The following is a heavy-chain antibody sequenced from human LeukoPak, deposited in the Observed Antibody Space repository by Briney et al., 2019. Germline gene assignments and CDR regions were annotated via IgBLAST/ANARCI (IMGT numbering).Heavy chain of an antibody. CDR1: GFTFSNYN. CDR2: ISSSSSSI. CDR3: ARGELSYSSSPYFDY. V-gene: IGHV3-21*01. D-gene: IGHD6-6*01. J-gene: IGHJ4*02. Sequence: GGSLRLSCAASGFTFSNYNMNWVRQAPGKGLEWVSSISSSSSSINYADSLKGRFTISRDNAKSSLYLQMNSLRAEDTAVYYCARGELSYSSSPYFDYWGQGTLVTVSS.